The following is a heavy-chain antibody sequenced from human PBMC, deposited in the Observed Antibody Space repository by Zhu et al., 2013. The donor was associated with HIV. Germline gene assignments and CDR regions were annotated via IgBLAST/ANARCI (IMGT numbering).Heavy chain of an antibody. J-gene: IGHJ3*02. CDR3: ARDLRDSVFNFWSGYLNAFDY. Sequence: QVQLVQSGAEVKQPGASVKVSCKASGYTFTSYGISWVRQAPGQGLEWMGWISAYNGNTNYAQKLQGRVTLTADTSTSTAYMELRSLRSDDTAVYYCARDLRDSVFNFWSGYLNAFDYLGPKGQWSPSXQ. D-gene: IGHD3-3*01. CDR2: ISAYNGNT. CDR1: GYTFTSYG. V-gene: IGHV1-18*01.